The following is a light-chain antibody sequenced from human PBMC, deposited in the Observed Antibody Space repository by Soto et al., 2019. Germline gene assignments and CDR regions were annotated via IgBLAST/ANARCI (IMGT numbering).Light chain of an antibody. J-gene: IGLJ2*01. CDR3: LFFYSGVHVV. V-gene: IGLV7-46*01. CDR1: TGPVTSGHY. Sequence: QAVVTQEPSLTVSPGGTVTLTCGSSTGPVTSGHYPCWFQQKPGQAPRTLIYDTSNKQSWTPARFSGSLLGGKAALTLSGAQPEDEADYYCLFFYSGVHVVFGGGTEVTVL. CDR2: DTS.